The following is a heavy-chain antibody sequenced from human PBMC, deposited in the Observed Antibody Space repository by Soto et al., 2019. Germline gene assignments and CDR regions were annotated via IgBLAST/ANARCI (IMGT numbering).Heavy chain of an antibody. Sequence: SETLSLTCTVSGGSISSYYWSWIRQPPGKGLEWIGYIYYSGSTNYNPSLKSRVTISVDTSKNQFSLKLSSVTAADTAVYYCVSYNAEGPVTTIYYWGQGSLVPVSS. V-gene: IGHV4-59*08. J-gene: IGHJ4*02. CDR2: IYYSGST. CDR1: GGSISSYY. D-gene: IGHD5-12*01. CDR3: VSYNAEGPVTTIYY.